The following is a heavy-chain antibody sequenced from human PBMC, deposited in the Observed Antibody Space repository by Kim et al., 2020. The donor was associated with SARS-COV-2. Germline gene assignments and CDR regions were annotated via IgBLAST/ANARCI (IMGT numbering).Heavy chain of an antibody. D-gene: IGHD6-13*01. CDR3: ARVSLGSSSWYYFDY. Sequence: DTLKDRVPISRDNAKNSQYLQMNSLGADDTAVYYCARVSLGSSSWYYFDYWGQGTLVTVSS. J-gene: IGHJ4*02. V-gene: IGHV3-11*05.